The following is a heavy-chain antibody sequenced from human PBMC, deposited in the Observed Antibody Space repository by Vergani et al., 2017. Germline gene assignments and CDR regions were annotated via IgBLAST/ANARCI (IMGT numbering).Heavy chain of an antibody. V-gene: IGHV3-23*01. D-gene: IGHD4-11*01. CDR1: GFTFSSYA. J-gene: IGHJ4*02. CDR2: ISGSGGST. CDR3: AKSRSGGDYRY. Sequence: EVQLLESGGGLVQPGGSLRLSCAASGFTFSSYAMSWVRQAPGKGLEWVSAISGSGGSTYYADSVKGLCTISRDNSKNTLYLPMNSQRAEDTAVYYCAKSRSGGDYRYWGQGTLVTVSS.